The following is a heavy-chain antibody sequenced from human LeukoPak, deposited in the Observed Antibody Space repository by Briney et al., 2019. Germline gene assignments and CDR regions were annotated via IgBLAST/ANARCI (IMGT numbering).Heavy chain of an antibody. V-gene: IGHV3-23*01. CDR2: ISGSGDST. D-gene: IGHD6-19*01. CDR1: GFTFDTYA. CDR3: ATRAPPSSGWPYYFDY. Sequence: GGSLRLSCAASGFTFDTYAMSWVRQAPGKGLEWVSGISGSGDSTKYADSVKGRFTISRENSRNTLYLQMNSLRAEDTAVYHCATRAPPSSGWPYYFDYWGQGTLVTVSS. J-gene: IGHJ4*02.